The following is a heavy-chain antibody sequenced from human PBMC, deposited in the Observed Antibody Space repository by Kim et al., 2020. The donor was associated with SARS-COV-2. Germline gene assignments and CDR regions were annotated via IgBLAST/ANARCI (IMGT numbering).Heavy chain of an antibody. CDR3: ATFHDSTVLDAFDI. Sequence: SVKVSCKASGGTFSSYAISWVRQAPGQGLEWMGGIIPIFGTANYAQKFQGRVTITADESTSTAYMELSSLRSEDTAVYYCATFHDSTVLDAFDIWGQGTMVTVSS. J-gene: IGHJ3*02. CDR1: GGTFSSYA. V-gene: IGHV1-69*13. D-gene: IGHD3-22*01. CDR2: IIPIFGTA.